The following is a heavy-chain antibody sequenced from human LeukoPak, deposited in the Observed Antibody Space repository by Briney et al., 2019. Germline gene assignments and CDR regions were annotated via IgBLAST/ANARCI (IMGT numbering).Heavy chain of an antibody. CDR2: ISGSDGST. CDR3: AKDYSTVTTSWPGDY. V-gene: IGHV3-23*01. Sequence: AGGSLRLSCAASGFTFSSYAMSWVRQAPGKGLEWVSAISGSDGSTYYADSVRGRFTISRDNSKNTLYLQMNSLRAEDTAVYYCAKDYSTVTTSWPGDYWGQGTLVTVSS. J-gene: IGHJ4*02. D-gene: IGHD4-17*01. CDR1: GFTFSSYA.